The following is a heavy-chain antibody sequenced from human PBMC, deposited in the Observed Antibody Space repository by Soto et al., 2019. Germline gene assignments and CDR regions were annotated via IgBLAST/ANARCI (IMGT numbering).Heavy chain of an antibody. CDR2: IIPIFGTA. V-gene: IGHV1-69*01. CDR3: ARDQVIAVAGTYYYGMDV. J-gene: IGHJ6*02. CDR1: GGTFSSYA. D-gene: IGHD6-19*01. Sequence: QVQLVQSAAEVKKPGSSVKVSCKASGGTFSSYAISWVRQAPGQGLEWMGGIIPIFGTANHAQKFQGRVTFTADESPITAYMERSSLRSEDTAVYYCARDQVIAVAGTYYYGMDVWGHGTTVTVSS.